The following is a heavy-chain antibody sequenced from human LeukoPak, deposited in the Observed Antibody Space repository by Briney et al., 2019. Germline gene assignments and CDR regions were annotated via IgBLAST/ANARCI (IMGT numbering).Heavy chain of an antibody. J-gene: IGHJ4*02. CDR1: GGTFSSYA. V-gene: IGHV1-69*13. CDR2: IIPIFGTA. Sequence: ASVKVSCKASGGTFSSYAISWVRQAPGQGLEWMGGIIPIFGTANYAQKFQGRVTITADESTSTAYMELSSLRSEDTAVYYCASYHRASIAAAGTFDYWGQGTLVTVSS. CDR3: ASYHRASIAAAGTFDY. D-gene: IGHD6-13*01.